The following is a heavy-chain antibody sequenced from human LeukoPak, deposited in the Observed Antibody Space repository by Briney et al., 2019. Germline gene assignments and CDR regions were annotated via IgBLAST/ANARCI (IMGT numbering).Heavy chain of an antibody. CDR3: ANTGSYYYDSSGHAGPRIGYNWFDP. CDR1: GFTFSGSA. D-gene: IGHD3-22*01. J-gene: IGHJ5*02. Sequence: GGSLRLSCAASGFTFSGSALHWVRQASGKGLEWIGRIRSKTNNYATTYAASVTGRFTISRDDAENTAYLQMNSLRAEDTAVYYCANTGSYYYDSSGHAGPRIGYNWFDPWGQGTLVTVSS. V-gene: IGHV3-73*01. CDR2: IRSKTNNYAT.